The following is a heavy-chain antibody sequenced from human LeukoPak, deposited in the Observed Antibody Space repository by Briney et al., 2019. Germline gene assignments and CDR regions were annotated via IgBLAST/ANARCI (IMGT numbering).Heavy chain of an antibody. J-gene: IGHJ4*02. CDR2: IIPIFGTA. CDR3: ASRFCTYYYDSSGCGGLDY. Sequence: SVKVSCKASGGTFSSYAISWVRQAPGQGLEWMGGIIPIFGTANYAQRFQGRVTITTDESTSTAYMELSSLRSEDTAVYYCASRFCTYYYDSSGCGGLDYWGQGTLVTVSS. CDR1: GGTFSSYA. V-gene: IGHV1-69*05. D-gene: IGHD3-22*01.